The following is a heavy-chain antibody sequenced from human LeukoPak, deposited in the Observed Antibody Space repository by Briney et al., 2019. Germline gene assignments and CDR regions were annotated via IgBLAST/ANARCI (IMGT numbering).Heavy chain of an antibody. J-gene: IGHJ4*02. CDR1: GCSISSYY. V-gene: IGHV4-4*07. CDR3: ASTSRRDGYNPLGDC. Sequence: TSETLCLTCAVSGCSISSYYWSWIRQPAGKGLEWIGRIYTNGSTNYNPSLKSRVTMSVDTSKNQYSLKLSSVTAADTAVDYCASTSRRDGYNPLGDCWGQGTLVTVSS. CDR2: IYTNGST. D-gene: IGHD5-24*01.